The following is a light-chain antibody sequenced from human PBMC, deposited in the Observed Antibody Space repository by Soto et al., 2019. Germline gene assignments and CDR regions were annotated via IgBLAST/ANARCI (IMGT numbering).Light chain of an antibody. J-gene: IGLJ3*02. Sequence: QPVLTQPPSASGTPGQRVTISCSGSSSNIGTTYVYWYHQVTGAAPKLVIYRNDQRPSGVPDRFSGSKSGTSAFLAISGLRSEDEADYYCAAWDDSLRGVVFGGGTKLTVL. CDR3: AAWDDSLRGVV. CDR2: RND. CDR1: SSNIGTTY. V-gene: IGLV1-47*01.